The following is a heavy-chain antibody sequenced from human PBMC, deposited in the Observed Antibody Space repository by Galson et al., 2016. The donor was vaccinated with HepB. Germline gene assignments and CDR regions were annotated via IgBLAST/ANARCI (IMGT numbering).Heavy chain of an antibody. J-gene: IGHJ4*02. CDR1: GFIFSNYE. V-gene: IGHV3-48*03. D-gene: IGHD1-1*01. Sequence: SLRLSCAASGFIFSNYEMNWVRQAPGKGLEWVSYIRSTGSTIYYADSVKGRFTISRDTAKSSLYLQMNSLRAEDTAVYYCATRESNDVVYWGQGTLVTVSS. CDR3: ATRESNDVVY. CDR2: IRSTGSTI.